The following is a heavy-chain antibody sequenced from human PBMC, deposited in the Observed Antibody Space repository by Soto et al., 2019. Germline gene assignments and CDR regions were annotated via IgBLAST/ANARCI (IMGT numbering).Heavy chain of an antibody. D-gene: IGHD3-3*01. CDR1: RFTFSSYA. Sequence: GGSLRLSCAASRFTFSSYAMSWVRQAPGKGLEWVSAISGSGGSTYYADSVKGRFTISRDNSKSTLFLQMNSLRAEDSAIYYCAKGPTIFGVVIIFEFYYGLDIWGQGTTVTVSS. V-gene: IGHV3-23*01. CDR2: ISGSGGST. CDR3: AKGPTIFGVVIIFEFYYGLDI. J-gene: IGHJ6*02.